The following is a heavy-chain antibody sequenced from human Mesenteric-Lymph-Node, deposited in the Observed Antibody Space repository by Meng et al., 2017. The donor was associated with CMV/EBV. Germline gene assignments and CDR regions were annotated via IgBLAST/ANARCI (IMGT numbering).Heavy chain of an antibody. V-gene: IGHV1-2*02. CDR1: YTFTGYY. J-gene: IGHJ4*02. Sequence: YTFTGYYMHWVRQAPGQGLEWMGWINPNSGGTNYAQKFQGRVTMTRDTSISTAYMELSRLTSDDTAVYYCARGPLATIDYGSSGAARWGQGTLVTVSS. D-gene: IGHD3-22*01. CDR3: ARGPLATIDYGSSGAAR. CDR2: INPNSGGT.